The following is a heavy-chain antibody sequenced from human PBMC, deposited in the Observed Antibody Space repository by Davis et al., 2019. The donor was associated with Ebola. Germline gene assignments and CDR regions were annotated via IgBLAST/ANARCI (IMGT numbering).Heavy chain of an antibody. D-gene: IGHD3-22*01. V-gene: IGHV3-33*05. CDR2: ISYDGSNK. J-gene: IGHJ4*02. CDR3: AKEVRYYDSSGYYSDYFDY. CDR1: GFTFSSYG. Sequence: GESLKISCAASGFTFSSYGMHWVRQAPGKGLEWVAVISYDGSNKYYADSVKGRFTISRDNSKNTLYLQMNSLRAEDTAVYYCAKEVRYYDSSGYYSDYFDYWGQGTLVTVSS.